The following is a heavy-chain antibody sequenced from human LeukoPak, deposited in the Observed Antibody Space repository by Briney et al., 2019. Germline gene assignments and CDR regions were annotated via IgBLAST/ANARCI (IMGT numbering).Heavy chain of an antibody. V-gene: IGHV5-51*01. CDR3: ATHNFATD. CDR2: IYPRDSDT. Sequence: GESLKISCKGSGXSFTSYWSGWVRQMPGKGLEWMGIIYPRDSDTRYSPSFQGQVTISADKAISTAYLQWSSLKASDSGMYYCATHNFATDWGQGTLVTVSS. CDR1: GXSFTSYW. J-gene: IGHJ4*02.